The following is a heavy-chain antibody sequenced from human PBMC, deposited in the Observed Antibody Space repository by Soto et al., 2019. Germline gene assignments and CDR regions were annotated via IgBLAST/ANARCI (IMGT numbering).Heavy chain of an antibody. Sequence: EVQLLQSGGGLVQPGGSLRLSCMASGFPSSTYGFSTYAMTWVRQPPGKGLEWVSVITGSGSHSYYADSVKGRFTISRDNSRNTLFLQMDSLRAGDTAVYFCAKGTSSEFLLSFDDWGHGTLVTVSS. D-gene: IGHD3-10*01. CDR1: GFPSSTYGFSTYA. J-gene: IGHJ4*01. V-gene: IGHV3-23*01. CDR2: ITGSGSHS. CDR3: AKGTSSEFLLSFDD.